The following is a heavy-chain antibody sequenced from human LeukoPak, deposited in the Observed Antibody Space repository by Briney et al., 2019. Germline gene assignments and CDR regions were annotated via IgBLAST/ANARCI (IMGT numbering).Heavy chain of an antibody. CDR3: AKGPGYYDSSGYLDY. V-gene: IGHV3-9*01. CDR1: GFTFDDYA. Sequence: GGSLRLSCAASGFTFDDYAMHWVRQAPGKGLEWVSGISWNSGSIGYADSVKGRFTISRDNAKNSLYLQMNSLRAEDTALYYCAKGPGYYDSSGYLDYWGQGTLVTVSS. CDR2: ISWNSGSI. D-gene: IGHD3-22*01. J-gene: IGHJ4*02.